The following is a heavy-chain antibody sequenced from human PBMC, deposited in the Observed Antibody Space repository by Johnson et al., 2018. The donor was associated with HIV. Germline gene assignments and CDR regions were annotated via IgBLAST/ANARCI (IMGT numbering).Heavy chain of an antibody. V-gene: IGHV3-30*02. CDR2: IWYDGSNK. J-gene: IGHJ3*02. D-gene: IGHD2-15*01. CDR3: ARDVNHNDKSYSCGLHGAFDI. Sequence: QVQLVESGGGVVQPGGSQRLSCAASGFTFNNYGMHWVRQAPGKGLEWVAFIWYDGSNKYYADSVKGRFTIFRDNSKNILYLQMNTLRAEDTAVYYCARDVNHNDKSYSCGLHGAFDIWGQGTLVTVSS. CDR1: GFTFNNYG.